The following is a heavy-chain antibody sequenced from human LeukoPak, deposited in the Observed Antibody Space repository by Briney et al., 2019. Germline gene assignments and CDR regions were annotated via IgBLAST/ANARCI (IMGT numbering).Heavy chain of an antibody. J-gene: IGHJ6*02. CDR2: INHSGST. D-gene: IGHD2-2*03. Sequence: SETLSLTCAVYGGAVSGYYWRWIRQPLGKGLEGVGGINHSGSTNYNPSLQSRVTISVDTSKNQISLKLSSVTAADTAVYYCARVVDIVVVPAARYGMDVWGQGTTVTVSS. CDR1: GGAVSGYY. V-gene: IGHV4-34*01. CDR3: ARVVDIVVVPAARYGMDV.